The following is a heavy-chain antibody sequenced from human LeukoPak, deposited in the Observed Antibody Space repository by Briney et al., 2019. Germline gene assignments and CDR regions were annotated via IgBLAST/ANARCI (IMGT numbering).Heavy chain of an antibody. J-gene: IGHJ4*02. CDR3: ARSTVTKPLGY. CDR2: LSGSGSTI. CDR1: GFTFSNYA. D-gene: IGHD4-17*01. V-gene: IGHV3-48*04. Sequence: GGSLRLSCATSGFTFSNYAMTWVRQAPGKGLVWVSALSGSGSTIYYADSVKGRFTISRDNAKNSLYLQMNSLKAEDTAVYYCARSTVTKPLGYWGQGTLVTVSS.